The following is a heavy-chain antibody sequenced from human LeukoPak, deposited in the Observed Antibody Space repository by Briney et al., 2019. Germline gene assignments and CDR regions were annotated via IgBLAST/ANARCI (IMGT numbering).Heavy chain of an antibody. Sequence: GGSLRLSCAASGFPFSSHWVSWFRQSPGKGLEWVAHINQDGSEEYYVDSAKGRFTISRDNARNSQFLQMNSLRTEDTAVYYCASGGGWVFFNWGQGTLVTVSS. CDR1: GFPFSSHW. CDR2: INQDGSEE. CDR3: ASGGGWVFFN. J-gene: IGHJ4*02. D-gene: IGHD6-19*01. V-gene: IGHV3-7*01.